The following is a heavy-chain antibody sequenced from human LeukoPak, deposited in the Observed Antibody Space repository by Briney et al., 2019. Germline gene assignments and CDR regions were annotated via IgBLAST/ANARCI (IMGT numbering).Heavy chain of an antibody. CDR1: GFTFSSYE. CDR2: ISSSGSTI. J-gene: IGHJ4*02. V-gene: IGHV3-48*03. Sequence: GGSLRLSCAASGFTFSSYEMNWVRQAPGKGLEWVSYISSSGSTIYSADSVKGRFTISRDNAKNSLYLQMNSLRAEDTAVYYCARSVMVRGLDYWGQGTLVTVSS. D-gene: IGHD3-10*01. CDR3: ARSVMVRGLDY.